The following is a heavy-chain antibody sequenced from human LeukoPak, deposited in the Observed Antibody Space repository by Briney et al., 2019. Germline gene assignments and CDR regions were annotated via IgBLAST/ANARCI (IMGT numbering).Heavy chain of an antibody. CDR1: GGSFSGYY. V-gene: IGHV4-34*01. Sequence: SETLSLTCAVYGGSFSGYYWSWLRQPPGKGLEWIGEINHSVSTNYNPSLKSRVTISVDTSKNQFSLKLSSVTAADTAVYYCARPGRYCSGGSCYVEGGGFDPWGQGTLVTVSS. CDR2: INHSVST. J-gene: IGHJ5*02. CDR3: ARPGRYCSGGSCYVEGGGFDP. D-gene: IGHD2-15*01.